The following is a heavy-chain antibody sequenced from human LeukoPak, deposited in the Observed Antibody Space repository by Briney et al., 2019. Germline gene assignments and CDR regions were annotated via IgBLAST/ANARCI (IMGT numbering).Heavy chain of an antibody. J-gene: IGHJ4*02. CDR3: ARGIEGDYAITYYFDY. CDR1: GGSISSYY. CDR2: IYYSGST. Sequence: SETLSLTCTVSGGSISSYYWSWIRQPPGKGLEWIGYIYYSGSTNYNPSLKSRVTISVDTSKNQFSLKLSSVTAADTAAYYCARGIEGDYAITYYFDYWGQGTLVTVSS. D-gene: IGHD4-17*01. V-gene: IGHV4-59*01.